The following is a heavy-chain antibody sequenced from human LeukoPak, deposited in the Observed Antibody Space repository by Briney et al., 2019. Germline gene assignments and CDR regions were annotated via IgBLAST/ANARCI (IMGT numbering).Heavy chain of an antibody. V-gene: IGHV4-4*02. D-gene: IGHD6-13*01. Sequence: SETLSLTCAVSGGSISSSNWWTGVRQPPGKGLEGIGDIFHTGSTNYNPSLKRRVTISVDKSKNQFSLKLTSVTAADTAVYYCARPSGLYSTTWYGWFDPWGQGTLVTVSS. CDR2: IFHTGST. CDR1: GGSISSSNW. CDR3: ARPSGLYSTTWYGWFDP. J-gene: IGHJ5*02.